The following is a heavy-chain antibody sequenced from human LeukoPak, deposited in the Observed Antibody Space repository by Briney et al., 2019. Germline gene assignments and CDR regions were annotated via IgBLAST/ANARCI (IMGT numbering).Heavy chain of an antibody. CDR2: INPNSGVT. J-gene: IGHJ1*01. CDR1: GYTFTGYY. V-gene: IGHV1-2*04. D-gene: IGHD3-10*01. Sequence: ASVKVSCKASGYTFTGYYIHWVRQAPGQGPEWRGWINPNSGVTNYAQKFQDWVTMTRDTSISTVYMELSRLKSDDTAVYYCARVAGTMTRGVGYFQHWGQGTLVTVSS. CDR3: ARVAGTMTRGVGYFQH.